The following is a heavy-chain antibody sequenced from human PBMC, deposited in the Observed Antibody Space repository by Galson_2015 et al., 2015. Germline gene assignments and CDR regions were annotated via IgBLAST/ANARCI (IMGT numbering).Heavy chain of an antibody. D-gene: IGHD3-10*01. CDR2: ISSNGGST. CDR1: GFTFSSYA. V-gene: IGHV3-64D*08. J-gene: IGHJ4*02. CDR3: VKAEYGHGSGGGLDY. Sequence: SLRLSCAASGFTFSSYAMHWVRQAPGKGLEYVSAISSNGGSTYYAGSVKGRFTISRDNSKNTLYLQMSSLRAEDTAVYYCVKAEYGHGSGGGLDYWGQGTLVTVSS.